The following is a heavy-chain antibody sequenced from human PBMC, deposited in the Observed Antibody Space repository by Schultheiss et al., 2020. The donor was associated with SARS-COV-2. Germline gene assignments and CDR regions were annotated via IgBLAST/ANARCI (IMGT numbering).Heavy chain of an antibody. Sequence: SETLSLTCAVSGYSISSGYYWGWIRQPARKGLEWIGRIYTSGSTNYNPSLKSRVTMSVDTSKNQFSLKLSSVTAADTAVYYCASSGSYPFDYWGQGTLVTVSS. CDR3: ASSGSYPFDY. D-gene: IGHD1-26*01. CDR1: GYSISSGYY. CDR2: IYTSGST. J-gene: IGHJ4*02. V-gene: IGHV4-4*07.